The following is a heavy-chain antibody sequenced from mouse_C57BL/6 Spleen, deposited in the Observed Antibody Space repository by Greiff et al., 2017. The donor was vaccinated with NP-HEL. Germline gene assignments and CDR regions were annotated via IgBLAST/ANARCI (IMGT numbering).Heavy chain of an antibody. D-gene: IGHD2-5*01. CDR2: IYPGDGDT. J-gene: IGHJ4*01. V-gene: IGHV1-80*01. CDR1: GYAFSSYW. CDR3: ARNPNSNGAMDY. Sequence: VKLQESGAELVKPGASVKISCKASGYAFSSYWMNWVKQRPGKGLEWIGQIYPGDGDTNYNGKFKGKATLTADKSSSTAYMQLSSLTSEDSAVYFCARNPNSNGAMDYWGQGTSVTVSS.